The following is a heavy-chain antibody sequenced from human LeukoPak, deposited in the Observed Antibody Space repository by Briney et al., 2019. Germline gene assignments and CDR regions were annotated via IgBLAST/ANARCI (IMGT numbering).Heavy chain of an antibody. CDR3: GMGETFYFFWSGDDFFDF. Sequence: GESLKISCKGSGYSFTSYWIGWVRQMPGKGLEWMGIIYPGDSDTRYSPSFQGQVTISADKSISTAYLQWSSLKASDTAMYYCGMGETFYFFWSGDDFFDFGGKGKMVTVSS. J-gene: IGHJ3*01. D-gene: IGHD3-3*01. CDR2: IYPGDSDT. V-gene: IGHV5-51*01. CDR1: GYSFTSYW.